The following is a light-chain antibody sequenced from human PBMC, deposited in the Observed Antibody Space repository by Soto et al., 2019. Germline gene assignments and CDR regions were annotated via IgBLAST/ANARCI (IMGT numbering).Light chain of an antibody. CDR2: KAS. J-gene: IGKJ1*01. V-gene: IGKV1-5*03. CDR3: QHYNSYSEA. CDR1: QTISSW. Sequence: DIPVTQSLSTRSAFVGDRVTITCRSSQTISSWLAWYQQKPGKAPKLLIYKASTLKSGVPSRFSGSGSGTEFTLTISSLQPDDFATYYCQHYNSYSEAFGQGTKVDIK.